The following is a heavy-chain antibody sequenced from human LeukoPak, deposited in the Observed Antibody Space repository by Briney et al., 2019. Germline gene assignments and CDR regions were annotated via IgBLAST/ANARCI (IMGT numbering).Heavy chain of an antibody. CDR1: GYTFTGYY. Sequence: ASVKVPCKASGYTFTGYYMHWVRQAPGQGLEWMGWISAYNGNTNYAQKLQGRVTMTTDTSTSTAYMELRSLRSDDTAVYYCARTSRIAAAGTIDYYYYGMDVWGQGTTVTVSS. D-gene: IGHD6-13*01. CDR3: ARTSRIAAAGTIDYYYYGMDV. V-gene: IGHV1-18*04. CDR2: ISAYNGNT. J-gene: IGHJ6*02.